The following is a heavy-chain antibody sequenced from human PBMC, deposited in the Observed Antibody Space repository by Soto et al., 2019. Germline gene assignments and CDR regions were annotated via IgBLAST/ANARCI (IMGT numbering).Heavy chain of an antibody. Sequence: QLQLQESGSGRVRPSQTLSLTCAVSGGSISSGGYSWNCIRQPPGKGMEWIGYIYHSGSTLYNPSLKSRVTISVDKSKNQFSLKLTSVTAADTAVYCARDQLDGNWFDPWGQVTLVTVSS. CDR1: GGSISSGGYS. CDR2: IYHSGST. D-gene: IGHD1-1*01. J-gene: IGHJ5*02. CDR3: ARDQLDGNWFDP. V-gene: IGHV4-30-2*01.